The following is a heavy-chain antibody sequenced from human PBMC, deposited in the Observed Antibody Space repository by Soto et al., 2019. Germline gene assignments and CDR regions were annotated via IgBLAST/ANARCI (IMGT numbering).Heavy chain of an antibody. CDR3: VKEWTPRRAFDF. V-gene: IGHV3-23*01. CDR1: RFMFRSYA. J-gene: IGHJ4*02. CDR2: INPSGGST. Sequence: PGGSLPLSCAASRFMFRSYAMSWVRQAPGKGLEWVSGINPSGGSTFYADSVKGRFTISRDNSKNTLYLQMNSLRVEDTAKYYCVKEWTPRRAFDFWGQGTPVTVSS. D-gene: IGHD5-12*01.